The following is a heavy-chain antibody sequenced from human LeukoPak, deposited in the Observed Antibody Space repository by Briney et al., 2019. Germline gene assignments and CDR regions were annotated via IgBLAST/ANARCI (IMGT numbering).Heavy chain of an antibody. Sequence: SETLSLTCTVSGGSISSYYWSWIRQPAGKGLEWIGRIYTSGSTNYNPSLKSRVTMSVDTSKNQFSLKLSSVTAADTAVYYCARDPMGLGSSPIRWFDPWGQGTLVTVSS. D-gene: IGHD2-15*01. CDR1: GGSISSYY. V-gene: IGHV4-4*07. CDR3: ARDPMGLGSSPIRWFDP. CDR2: IYTSGST. J-gene: IGHJ5*02.